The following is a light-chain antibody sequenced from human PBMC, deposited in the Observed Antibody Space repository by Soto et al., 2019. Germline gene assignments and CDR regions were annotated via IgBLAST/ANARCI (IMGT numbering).Light chain of an antibody. Sequence: QSALTQPASVSGSPGQSSTISCTGNSSDVGGYNYVSWYQQHPGKAPKLMLYGVTNRPSGVSNRVSGSKSGNTASLTISGLQAEDEAEYYCSSYTSSTTLSVVFGGGTKLTVL. CDR1: SSDVGGYNY. CDR2: GVT. CDR3: SSYTSSTTLSVV. V-gene: IGLV2-14*01. J-gene: IGLJ2*01.